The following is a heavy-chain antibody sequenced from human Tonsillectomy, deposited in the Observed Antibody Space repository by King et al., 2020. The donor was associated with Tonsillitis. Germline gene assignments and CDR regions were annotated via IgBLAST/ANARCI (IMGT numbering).Heavy chain of an antibody. CDR1: GFTFSTYP. CDR3: ARDTMIRGVIPFDY. CDR2: IGSSGSYV. V-gene: IGHV3-21*01. Sequence: VQLVESGGGLVNPGGSLRLSCAASGFTFSTYPMNWVRQAPGRGLEWVSSIGSSGSYVYYADSVKGRFTISRDNAKSSLYLQMNSLRAEDTAIYYCARDTMIRGVIPFDYWGQGTLVTVSS. D-gene: IGHD3-10*01. J-gene: IGHJ4*02.